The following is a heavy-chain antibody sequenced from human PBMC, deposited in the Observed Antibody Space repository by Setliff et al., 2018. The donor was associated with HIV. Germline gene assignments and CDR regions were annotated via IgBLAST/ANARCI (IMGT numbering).Heavy chain of an antibody. CDR1: GYIFSSYG. CDR3: TRTRTSNYYLLY. D-gene: IGHD2-2*01. J-gene: IGHJ4*02. V-gene: IGHV1-18*01. CDR2: ISIFNGNT. Sequence: ASVKVSCKASGYIFSSYGISWVRQVPGQGLEWMGWISIFNGNTIYAQKIQGRVSLTTDTSTNTVFMELRNLTSDDTAVYYCTRTRTSNYYLLYWGQGTPVTVSS.